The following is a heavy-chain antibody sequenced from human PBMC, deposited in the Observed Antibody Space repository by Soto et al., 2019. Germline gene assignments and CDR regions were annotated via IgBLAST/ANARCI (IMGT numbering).Heavy chain of an antibody. J-gene: IGHJ6*02. V-gene: IGHV1-2*02. CDR2: INPNTSAT. CDR3: ARSTGGRDKYYGMDL. CDR1: GYTFTGYY. D-gene: IGHD3-10*01. Sequence: ASVQVSCKASGYTFTGYYMHWVRHAPGQGLEWMGWINPNTSATNYAQKFQGRVTMTRDTSLGAAYMELTSLRPDDTALYYCARSTGGRDKYYGMDLWGQGNKVTV.